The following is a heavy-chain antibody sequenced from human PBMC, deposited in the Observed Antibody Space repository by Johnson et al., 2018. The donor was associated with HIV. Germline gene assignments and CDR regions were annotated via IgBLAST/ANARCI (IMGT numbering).Heavy chain of an antibody. CDR2: IYSGGST. CDR3: ARLPSGYSRDAFDI. Sequence: MQLVESGGGVVQPGGSLRLSCVASGFTVSSNYMSWVRQAPGQGLEWVSVIYSGGSTYYADSVKGRFTISRDNSKNTLYLQMNSLRPEDTAVYYCARLPSGYSRDAFDIWGQGTMVTVSS. V-gene: IGHV3-66*02. D-gene: IGHD5-18*01. CDR1: GFTVSSNY. J-gene: IGHJ3*02.